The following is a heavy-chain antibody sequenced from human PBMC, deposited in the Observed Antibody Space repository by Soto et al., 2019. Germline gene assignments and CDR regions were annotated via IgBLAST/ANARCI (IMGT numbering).Heavy chain of an antibody. CDR2: INHSGST. CDR1: GGSFSGYY. J-gene: IGHJ6*02. V-gene: IGHV4-34*01. Sequence: SETLSLTCAVYGGSFSGYYWSWIRQPPGKGLEWIGEINHSGSTNYNPSLKSRVTISVDTSKNQFSLKLSSVTAADTAVYYCARVVSSSSEWSYYYYYYGMDVWGQGTTVTVSS. CDR3: ARVVSSSSEWSYYYYYYGMDV. D-gene: IGHD6-6*01.